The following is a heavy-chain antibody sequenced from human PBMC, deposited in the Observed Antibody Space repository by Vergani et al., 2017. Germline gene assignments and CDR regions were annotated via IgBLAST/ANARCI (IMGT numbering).Heavy chain of an antibody. V-gene: IGHV4-34*01. CDR2: IDHTGRP. CDR3: ARVNTETNGHLYYYYYMDV. Sequence: QVQLQQWGGGLLKPSETLSLTCVVNGGSFTSYHWTWIRQSPGEGLEWVGDIDHTGRPDYNPSLKSQLTMSVDKSRNQVSLTRNSVTDTDTAIYFCARVNTETNGHLYYYYYMDVWGQGTAVTVS. CDR1: GGSFTSYH. J-gene: IGHJ6*03. D-gene: IGHD4-11*01.